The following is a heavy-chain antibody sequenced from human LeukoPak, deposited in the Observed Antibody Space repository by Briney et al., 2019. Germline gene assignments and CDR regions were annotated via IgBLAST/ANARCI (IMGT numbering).Heavy chain of an antibody. D-gene: IGHD2-21*02. J-gene: IGHJ4*02. Sequence: SETLSLTCTVSGGSISSSSYYWGWIRQPPGKGLEWIGSIYYSGSTYYNPSLKSRVTISVDTSKNRFSLKLSSVTAADTAVYYCASPVVVTAIGDYWGQGTLVTVSS. CDR2: IYYSGST. CDR1: GGSISSSSYY. V-gene: IGHV4-39*01. CDR3: ASPVVVTAIGDY.